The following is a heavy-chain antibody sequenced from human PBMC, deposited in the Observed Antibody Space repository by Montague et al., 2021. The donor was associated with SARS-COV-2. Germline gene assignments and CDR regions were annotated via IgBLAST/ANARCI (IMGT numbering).Heavy chain of an antibody. CDR1: GDSVWSNTAA. D-gene: IGHD4-17*01. Sequence: CAISGDSVWSNTAAWNWIRQSPSGGLEWLGRTNYRSKWTSDYATSVEGRISIDPDTSKSQLFLHLRSVTPEDTGVYYCVRDTGSAQAGFDAWGQGTLVTVSS. CDR3: VRDTGSAQAGFDA. J-gene: IGHJ4*02. CDR2: TNYRSKWTS. V-gene: IGHV6-1*01.